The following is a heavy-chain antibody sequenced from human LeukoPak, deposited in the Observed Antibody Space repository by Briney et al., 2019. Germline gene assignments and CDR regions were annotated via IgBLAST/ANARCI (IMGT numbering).Heavy chain of an antibody. Sequence: GGSLRLSCAASGFTFSSYSMNWVRQAPGKGLEWVSAISSSSSYIFYADSVKGRFTISRDNAKNSYLQMNSLRAEDTAIYYCARGQVESYYDSSGYFGHDAFDIWGQGTMVTVSS. J-gene: IGHJ3*02. D-gene: IGHD3-22*01. V-gene: IGHV3-21*01. CDR2: ISSSSSYI. CDR3: ARGQVESYYDSSGYFGHDAFDI. CDR1: GFTFSSYS.